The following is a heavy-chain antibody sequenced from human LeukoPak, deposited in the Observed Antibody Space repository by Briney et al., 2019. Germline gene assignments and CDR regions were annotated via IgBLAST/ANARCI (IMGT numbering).Heavy chain of an antibody. CDR1: WVTVSSKY. Sequence: QSGGALRLSFAASWVTVSSKYMNWGRPAPGKGLEWVSVINSGGSTYYADSVKGRFTISRDNSKNTLYLQMNSLRAEDTAVYYCARDDLYWGQGTLVTVSS. CDR3: ARDDLY. J-gene: IGHJ4*02. CDR2: INSGGST. V-gene: IGHV3-53*01.